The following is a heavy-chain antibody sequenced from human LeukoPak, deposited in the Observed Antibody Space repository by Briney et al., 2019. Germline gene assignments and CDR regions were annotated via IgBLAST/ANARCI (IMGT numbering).Heavy chain of an antibody. D-gene: IGHD3-10*01. J-gene: IGHJ6*03. CDR3: ARSLRVRGVPDYMDV. Sequence: GASVKVSCKASGGTFSSYAMSWVRQAPGKGLEWVSAISSTDAGTYHADSVRGRFTISRDSSKNTLYLQMNSLRAEDAAVYYCARSLRVRGVPDYMDVWGKGTTVTISS. CDR2: ISSTDAGT. CDR1: GGTFSSYA. V-gene: IGHV3-23*01.